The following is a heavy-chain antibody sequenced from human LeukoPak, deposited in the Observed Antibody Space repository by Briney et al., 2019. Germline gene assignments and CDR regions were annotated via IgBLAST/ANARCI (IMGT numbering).Heavy chain of an antibody. CDR2: ITSTSDTI. CDR1: GFPFSTYS. V-gene: IGHV3-48*01. D-gene: IGHD6-19*01. Sequence: GGSLRLSCVTSGFPFSTYSMNWVRQAPGKGLEWLSYITSTSDTIYYADSVKGRFTISRDNSKNTLYLQMNSLRAEDTAVYYCARDRLSSGWYISFDYWGQGTLVTVSS. J-gene: IGHJ4*02. CDR3: ARDRLSSGWYISFDY.